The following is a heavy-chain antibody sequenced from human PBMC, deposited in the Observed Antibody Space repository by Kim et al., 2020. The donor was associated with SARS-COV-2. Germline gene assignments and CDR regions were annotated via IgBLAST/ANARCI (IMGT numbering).Heavy chain of an antibody. D-gene: IGHD7-27*01. CDR1: GASITSGGYY. V-gene: IGHV4-31*03. J-gene: IGHJ4*02. CDR2: IYYGGNT. CDR3: ARDESLGGFDY. Sequence: SETLSLTCTVSGASITSGGYYWNWIRQQPGKGLEWIGSIYYGGNTHYNPSLKSRLTISVDTSKNHFSLNLNSATAADTAVYYCARDESLGGFDYWGQGIRVTVS.